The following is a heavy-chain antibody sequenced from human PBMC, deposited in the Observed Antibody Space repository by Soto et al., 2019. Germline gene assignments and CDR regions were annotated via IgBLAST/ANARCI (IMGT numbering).Heavy chain of an antibody. CDR2: ISSSGSTI. D-gene: IGHD4-17*01. J-gene: IGHJ3*02. CDR3: ARGALDYGEHAFDI. V-gene: IGHV3-11*01. CDR1: GFTFSDYY. Sequence: PGWSLRLSCAASGFTFSDYYMSWIRQAPGKGLEWVSYISSSGSTIYYADSVKGRFTISRDNAKNSLYLQMNSLRAEDTAVYYCARGALDYGEHAFDIWGQGTMVTVSS.